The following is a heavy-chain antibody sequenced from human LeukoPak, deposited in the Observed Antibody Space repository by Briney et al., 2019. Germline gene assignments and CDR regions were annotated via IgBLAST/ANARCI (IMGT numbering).Heavy chain of an antibody. CDR3: ARPYYDSSGYYQICYFDY. V-gene: IGHV4-39*01. D-gene: IGHD3-22*01. CDR2: IYYSGST. CDR1: GGSISSSSYY. J-gene: IGHJ4*02. Sequence: PSETLSHTCTVSGGSISSSSYYWGWIRQPPGKGLEWIGSIYYSGSTYYNPSLKSRVTISVDTSKNQFSLNLSSVTAADTAVYYCARPYYDSSGYYQICYFDYWGQGTLVTVSS.